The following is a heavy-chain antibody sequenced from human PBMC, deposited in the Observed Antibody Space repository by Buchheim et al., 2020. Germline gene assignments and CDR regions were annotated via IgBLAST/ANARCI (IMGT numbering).Heavy chain of an antibody. CDR2: IWYDGSNK. V-gene: IGHV3-33*01. D-gene: IGHD3-3*01. CDR1: GFTFSSYG. Sequence: QVQLVESGGGVVQPGRSLRLSCAASGFTFSSYGMHWVRQAPGKGLEWVAVIWYDGSNKYYADSVKGRFTISRDNSKNTLYLQMNSLRAEDTAAYYCARSEEWLFSVFNYWGQGTL. CDR3: ARSEEWLFSVFNY. J-gene: IGHJ4*02.